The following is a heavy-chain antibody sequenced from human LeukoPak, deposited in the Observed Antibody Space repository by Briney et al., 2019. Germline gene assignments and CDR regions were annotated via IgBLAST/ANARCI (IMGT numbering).Heavy chain of an antibody. J-gene: IGHJ6*03. CDR3: ARMYSSGWSYYYYYMDV. D-gene: IGHD6-19*01. V-gene: IGHV4-34*01. CDR2: INHSGST. CDR1: GGSFSGYY. Sequence: SETLSLTCAVYGGSFSGYYWSWIRQPPGKGLEWIGEINHSGSTNYNPSLKSRVTISVDTSKNQFSLKLSSVTAADTAVYYCARMYSSGWSYYYYYMDVWGKGTTVTISS.